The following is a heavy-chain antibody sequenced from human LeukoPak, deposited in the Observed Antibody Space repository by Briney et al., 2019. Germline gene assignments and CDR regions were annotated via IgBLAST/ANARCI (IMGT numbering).Heavy chain of an antibody. CDR3: ARVRKDIQSMVRGQNYYYYYMDV. CDR2: ISSSGSTI. V-gene: IGHV3-48*03. D-gene: IGHD3-10*01. Sequence: GGSLRLSCAASGFTFSSYEMNWVRQAPGKGLEWVSYISSSGSTIYYADSVKGRFTISRDNAKNSLYLQMNSLRAEDTAVYYCARVRKDIQSMVRGQNYYYYYMDVRGKGTTVTISS. J-gene: IGHJ6*03. CDR1: GFTFSSYE.